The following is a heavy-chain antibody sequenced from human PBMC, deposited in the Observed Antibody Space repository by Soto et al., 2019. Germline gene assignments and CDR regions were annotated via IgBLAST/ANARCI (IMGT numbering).Heavy chain of an antibody. D-gene: IGHD3-3*01. Sequence: EVQLVESGGGLVQPGGSLSLPCAAPGISLIPNGLHWSRQVPGRGRNGIARINEDGRSTSYMDSVKGRFTISRDNARDTLYLQMNSLRLEDTAVYYCARGWVERLPRQPPSDYWGQGTLVTVSS. CDR1: GISLIPNG. CDR2: INEDGRST. J-gene: IGHJ4*02. CDR3: ARGWVERLPRQPPSDY. V-gene: IGHV3-74*01.